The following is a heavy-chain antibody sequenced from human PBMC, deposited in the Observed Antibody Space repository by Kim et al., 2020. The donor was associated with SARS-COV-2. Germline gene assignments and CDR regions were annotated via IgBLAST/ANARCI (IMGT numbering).Heavy chain of an antibody. CDR2: GNT. D-gene: IGHD6-19*01. J-gene: IGHJ5*02. CDR3: AGTHSSGWS. V-gene: IGHV1-18*01. Sequence: GNTNYAQKLQGRVTMTTDTSTSTAYMELRSLRSDDTAVYYCAGTHSSGWSWGQGTLVTVSS.